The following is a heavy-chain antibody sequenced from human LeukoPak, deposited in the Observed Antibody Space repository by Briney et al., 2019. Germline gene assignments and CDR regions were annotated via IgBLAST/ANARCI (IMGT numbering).Heavy chain of an antibody. V-gene: IGHV3-33*01. J-gene: IGHJ3*02. CDR3: ARAYSDAFDI. D-gene: IGHD2-21*01. CDR1: GFTFSSYG. Sequence: GGSLRLSCAASGFTFSSYGMHWVRQAPGKGLEWVAVIWYDGSNKYYADSVKGRFTISRDNAKNSLYLQMNSLRAEDTAVYYCARAYSDAFDIWGQGTMVTVSS. CDR2: IWYDGSNK.